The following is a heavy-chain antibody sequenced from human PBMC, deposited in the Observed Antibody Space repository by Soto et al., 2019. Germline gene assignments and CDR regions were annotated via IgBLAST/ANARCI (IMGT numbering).Heavy chain of an antibody. CDR1: GYTFTSYY. J-gene: IGHJ6*02. D-gene: IGHD2-15*01. CDR3: VRDLSRRSPATAGMDV. V-gene: IGHV1-46*03. CDR2: INPSGGST. Sequence: ASVKVSCKASGYTFTSYYMHWARKAPGQGLEWMGIINPSGGSTSYAQKFQGRVTMTRDTSTSTVYMELSSLRSEDTAVYYCVRDLSRRSPATAGMDVGGQGTTVTGSS.